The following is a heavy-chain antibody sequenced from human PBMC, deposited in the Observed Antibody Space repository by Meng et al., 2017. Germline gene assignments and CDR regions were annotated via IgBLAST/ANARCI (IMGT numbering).Heavy chain of an antibody. CDR3: ARDLAGGGAFDI. CDR2: ISSSSSYI. CDR1: GFTFSSYS. V-gene: IGHV3-21*01. D-gene: IGHD3-10*01. Sequence: GESLKISCAASGFTFSSYSMNWVRQAPGKGLEWVSSISSSSSYIYYADSVKGRFTISRDNAKNSLYLQMNSLRAEDTAVYYCARDLAGGGAFDIWGQGTMVTVSS. J-gene: IGHJ3*02.